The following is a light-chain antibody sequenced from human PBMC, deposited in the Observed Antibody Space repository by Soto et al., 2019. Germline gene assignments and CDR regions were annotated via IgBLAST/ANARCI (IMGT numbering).Light chain of an antibody. Sequence: QSVLTQPASVSGSPGQSITISCTGTSSDVGGYDFVSWYQQHPGQAPKLMIYGVTNRPSGVSNRFSGSKSANTASLIISGLQAEDEADYYCSSYTSSSTLLYVFGTGTKVTV. V-gene: IGLV2-14*01. CDR2: GVT. CDR3: SSYTSSSTLLYV. J-gene: IGLJ1*01. CDR1: SSDVGGYDF.